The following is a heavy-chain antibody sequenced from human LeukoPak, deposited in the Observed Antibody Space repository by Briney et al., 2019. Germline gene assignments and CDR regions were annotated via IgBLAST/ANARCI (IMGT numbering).Heavy chain of an antibody. D-gene: IGHD3-10*01. CDR2: IYYSGST. CDR3: ARRSVSRITMVRGVVTFDY. J-gene: IGHJ4*02. CDR1: GGSISSYY. V-gene: IGHV4-39*01. Sequence: PSETLSLTCTVSGGSISSYYWGWIRQPPGKGLEWIGSIYYSGSTYYNPSLKSRVTISVDTSKNQFSLKLSSVTAADTAVYYCARRSVSRITMVRGVVTFDYWGQGTLVTVSS.